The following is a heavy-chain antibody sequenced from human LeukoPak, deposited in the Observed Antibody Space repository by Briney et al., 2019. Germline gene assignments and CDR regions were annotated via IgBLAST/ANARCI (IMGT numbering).Heavy chain of an antibody. D-gene: IGHD3-9*01. CDR3: ARGPEHYDILTGIDY. J-gene: IGHJ4*02. V-gene: IGHV4-39*01. Sequence: SETLSLTCSVSGASISSTRYYWGWIRQPPGKGLEWIGTIFYSETTYYNPSLKSRVTISVGTSKNHFSLKLSSVIAADTAVYYCARGPEHYDILTGIDYWGQGTLVTVSS. CDR1: GASISSTRYY. CDR2: IFYSETT.